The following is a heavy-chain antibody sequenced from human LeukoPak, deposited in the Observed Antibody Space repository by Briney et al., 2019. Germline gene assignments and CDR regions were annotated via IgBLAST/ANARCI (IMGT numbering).Heavy chain of an antibody. CDR1: GFTFSNYG. Sequence: GGSLRLSCGASGFTFSNYGMHWVRQAPGKGLEWVAVISYDGSNKYYADSVKGRFTISRDNSKNTLYVQMNSLRAEDTAVYYCAKDPSPSDSSGHYYFDYWGQGTLVTVSS. D-gene: IGHD3-22*01. J-gene: IGHJ4*02. V-gene: IGHV3-30*18. CDR2: ISYDGSNK. CDR3: AKDPSPSDSSGHYYFDY.